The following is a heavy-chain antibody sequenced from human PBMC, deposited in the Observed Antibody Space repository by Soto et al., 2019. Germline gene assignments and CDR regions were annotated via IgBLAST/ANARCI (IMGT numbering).Heavy chain of an antibody. J-gene: IGHJ4*02. CDR2: IYYSGST. D-gene: IGHD3-22*01. Sequence: SETLFLTCTVSGGSISSYYWSWIRQPPGKGLEWIGYIYYSGSTNYNPSLKSRVTISVDTSKNQFSLKLSSVTAADTAVYYCARVNYYDFYFDYWGQGTLVTVSS. V-gene: IGHV4-59*01. CDR1: GGSISSYY. CDR3: ARVNYYDFYFDY.